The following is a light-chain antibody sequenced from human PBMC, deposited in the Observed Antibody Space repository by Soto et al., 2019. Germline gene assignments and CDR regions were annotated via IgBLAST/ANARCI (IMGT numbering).Light chain of an antibody. CDR3: SSHEGSSAFYV. Sequence: QSALTQPASVSGSPGQSITISCTGTSSDIGAYDYVSWYQQYPGRVPKLLIHEVTNRPSGVSDRSSGSKSGNTASLTISGLQTEDEADYYPSSHEGSSAFYVFGTGTKVIVL. V-gene: IGLV2-14*01. J-gene: IGLJ1*01. CDR1: SSDIGAYDY. CDR2: EVT.